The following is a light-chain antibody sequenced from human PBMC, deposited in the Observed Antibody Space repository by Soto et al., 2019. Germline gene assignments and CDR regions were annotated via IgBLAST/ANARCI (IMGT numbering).Light chain of an antibody. CDR1: RSDVGTYNY. J-gene: IGLJ1*01. V-gene: IGLV2-8*01. CDR3: SSFSSSTSLYV. Sequence: QSALTQPPSASGSPGQSVTISCTGTRSDVGTYNYVSWYQQHPGKAPKLIIYEVSKRPSGVPDRFSGSKSGNTASLTVSGLQAEDEADYYCSSFSSSTSLYVFGTGTKVTVL. CDR2: EVS.